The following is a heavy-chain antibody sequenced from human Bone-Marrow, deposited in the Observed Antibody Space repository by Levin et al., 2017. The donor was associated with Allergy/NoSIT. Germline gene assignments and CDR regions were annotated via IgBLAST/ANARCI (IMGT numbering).Heavy chain of an antibody. Sequence: GESLKISCAASGMTFSNYGMHWVRQTPGKGLEWMAIIWFDGSKKYYADPVRGRFTVSRDNSRNTVFLEMNSLRVEDTAMYYCATGSRMVVNDALDIWGQGTMVTVSS. CDR1: GMTFSNYG. J-gene: IGHJ3*02. CDR2: IWFDGSKK. D-gene: IGHD2-15*01. V-gene: IGHV3-33*01. CDR3: ATGSRMVVNDALDI.